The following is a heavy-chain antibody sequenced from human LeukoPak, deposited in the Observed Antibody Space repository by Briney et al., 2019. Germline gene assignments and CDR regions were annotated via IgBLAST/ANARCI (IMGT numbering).Heavy chain of an antibody. Sequence: KPSETLSLTCAVSGGSISSSNWWTWVRQPPGKGLEWVGEIYHSGSTNYNPSLKSRVTISLDKSKNQFSLKLSSVTAADTAVYYCARKGGDPLGIFDSWGQGTLVTISS. CDR3: ARKGGDPLGIFDS. D-gene: IGHD3-16*01. V-gene: IGHV4-4*02. CDR2: IYHSGST. CDR1: GGSISSSNW. J-gene: IGHJ4*02.